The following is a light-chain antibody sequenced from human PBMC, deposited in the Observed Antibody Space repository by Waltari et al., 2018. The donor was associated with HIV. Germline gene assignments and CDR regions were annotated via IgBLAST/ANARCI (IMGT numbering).Light chain of an antibody. CDR2: DAS. J-gene: IGKJ3*01. V-gene: IGKV1-33*01. Sequence: DMQMTHSPSYLSATVGVRVAITCQASQDISNFSNWYQHKPGKAPKILIYDASNLEVGVPSRFSGTGSGTDFTFTIDTLQPEDIATYYCQHSFTFGPGTKLDIK. CDR3: QHSFT. CDR1: QDISNF.